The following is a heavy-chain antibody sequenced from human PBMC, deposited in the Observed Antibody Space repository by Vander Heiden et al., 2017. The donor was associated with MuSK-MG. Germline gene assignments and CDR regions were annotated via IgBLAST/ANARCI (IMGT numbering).Heavy chain of an antibody. CDR2: IKPDGSER. CDR3: TRLGPRVYNYVGMDV. CDR1: GFTFNTYW. D-gene: IGHD6-13*01. V-gene: IGHV3-7*03. J-gene: IGHJ6*02. Sequence: EVQLVESGGGSVQPGGSLRLSCAASGFTFNTYWMAWVRQAPGKGPEWVANIKPDGSERYYVDSVKGRFTISRDNAKNSLYLQMISLRVEDTAMYYCTRLGPRVYNYVGMDVWGQGTTVTVSS.